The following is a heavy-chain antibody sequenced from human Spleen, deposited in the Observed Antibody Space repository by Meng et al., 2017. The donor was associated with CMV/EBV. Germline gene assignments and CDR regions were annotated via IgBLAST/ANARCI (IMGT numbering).Heavy chain of an antibody. J-gene: IGHJ4*03. Sequence: GGSLRLSCAASGFTSGFTNYAMSWVRQAQGKGLEWVSTISVYSGDRNYADSVKGRFTISKDNSKNTVFLQMDSLRVDDTAKYYCASRQYSGGILWGQGTLVTVSS. D-gene: IGHD3-10*01. CDR2: ISVYSGDR. CDR1: GFTSGFTNYA. CDR3: ASRQYSGGIL. V-gene: IGHV3-23*01.